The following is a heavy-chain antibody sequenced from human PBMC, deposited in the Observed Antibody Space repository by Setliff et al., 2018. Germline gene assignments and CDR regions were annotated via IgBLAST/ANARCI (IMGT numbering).Heavy chain of an antibody. D-gene: IGHD3-3*01. J-gene: IGHJ4*02. Sequence: ASVKVSCKASGYTFTNYYMHWVRQAPGQGLEWMGVINPGDGSTTYAQKFQGRVKMTRDTSTNTVYMQLNSLRFEDRAVYYCARENAAKNFWGEESDYWGQGTLVTVSS. CDR3: ARENAAKNFWGEESDY. V-gene: IGHV1-46*01. CDR2: INPGDGST. CDR1: GYTFTNYY.